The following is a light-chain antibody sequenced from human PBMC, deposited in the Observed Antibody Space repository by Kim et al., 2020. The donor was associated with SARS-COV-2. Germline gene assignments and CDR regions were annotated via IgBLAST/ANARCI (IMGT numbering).Light chain of an antibody. CDR3: NSRDSSGNHNGV. CDR2: GKN. J-gene: IGLJ2*01. Sequence: SSELTQDPAVSVALGQTVRITCQGDSLRSYYASWYQQKPGQAPVLVIYGKNNRPSGIPDRFSGSSSGNTASLTITGAQAEDEADYYCNSRDSSGNHNGVFGGGTKLTVL. CDR1: SLRSYY. V-gene: IGLV3-19*01.